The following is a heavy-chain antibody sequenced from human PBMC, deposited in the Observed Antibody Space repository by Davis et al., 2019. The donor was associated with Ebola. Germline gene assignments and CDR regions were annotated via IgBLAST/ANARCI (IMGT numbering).Heavy chain of an antibody. CDR3: ARGGGWFDP. J-gene: IGHJ5*02. V-gene: IGHV4-38-2*02. D-gene: IGHD3-10*01. Sequence: PETLSLTCTVSGSSVSSGYSWGFIRLPPGKGLEWLGSIHPSRSAYYNQSLKSRIAISIDTSKNRFYLELASVAAAGTAVYFCARGGGWFDPWGQGTLVTVSS. CDR2: IHPSRSA. CDR1: GSSVSSGYS.